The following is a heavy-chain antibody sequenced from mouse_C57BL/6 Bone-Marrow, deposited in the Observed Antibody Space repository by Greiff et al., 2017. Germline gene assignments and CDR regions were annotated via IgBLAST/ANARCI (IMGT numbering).Heavy chain of an antibody. Sequence: EVQLQQSGPVLVKPGASVKMSCKASGYTFTDYYMNWVKQSHGKSLEWIGVINPYNGGTSYNPKFKGKATLTVDKSSSTAYMELNSRTSEDAAVYYWGREGVLVRAMDYWGQGTSVTVSS. J-gene: IGHJ4*01. V-gene: IGHV1-19*01. CDR1: GYTFTDYY. D-gene: IGHD1-1*01. CDR3: GREGVLVRAMDY. CDR2: INPYNGGT.